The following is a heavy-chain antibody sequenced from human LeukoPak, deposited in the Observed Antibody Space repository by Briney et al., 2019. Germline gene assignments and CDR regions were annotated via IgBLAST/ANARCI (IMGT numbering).Heavy chain of an antibody. CDR1: GFTFSNYA. CDR3: AKGRFCSGGNCYSLDY. J-gene: IGHJ4*02. CDR2: ISGSGGST. Sequence: GGSLRLSCAPAGFTFSNYAMSWVRQAPGKGLEWVSTISGSGGSTYYADSVKGRFTISRDNSKNTLYLQMNSLRAEDTAVYYCAKGRFCSGGNCYSLDYWGQGTLVTVPS. V-gene: IGHV3-23*01. D-gene: IGHD2-15*01.